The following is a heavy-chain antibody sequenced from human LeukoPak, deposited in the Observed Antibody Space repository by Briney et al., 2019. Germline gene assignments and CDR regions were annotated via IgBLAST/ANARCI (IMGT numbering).Heavy chain of an antibody. D-gene: IGHD6-19*01. J-gene: IGHJ4*02. CDR1: GYTFTGYY. Sequence: ASAKVSCKASGYTFTGYYMHWVRQAPGQGLEWMGWINPNSGGTNYAQKFQGRVTMTRDTSISTAYMELSRLRSDDTAVYYCAREGEYSSGPFVDYWGQGTLVTVSS. CDR3: AREGEYSSGPFVDY. CDR2: INPNSGGT. V-gene: IGHV1-2*02.